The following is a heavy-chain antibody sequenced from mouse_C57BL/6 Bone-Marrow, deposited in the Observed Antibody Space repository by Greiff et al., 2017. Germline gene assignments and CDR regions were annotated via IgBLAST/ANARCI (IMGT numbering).Heavy chain of an antibody. CDR1: GYTFTDYY. D-gene: IGHD1-2*01. CDR2: INPNNGGT. V-gene: IGHV1-26*01. Sequence: VQLQQSGPELVKPGASVKISCKASGYTFTDYYMNWVKQSHGKSLEWIGDINPNNGGTSYNQKFKGKATLTVDKSSSTAYMELRSLTSEDSAVYYCARCHYDGLFDYWGQGTTLTVSS. CDR3: ARCHYDGLFDY. J-gene: IGHJ2*01.